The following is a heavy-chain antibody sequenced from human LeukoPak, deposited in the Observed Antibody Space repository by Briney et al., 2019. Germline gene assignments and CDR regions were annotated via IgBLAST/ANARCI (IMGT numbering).Heavy chain of an antibody. V-gene: IGHV5-51*01. Sequence: GESLKISCKGSGYSFTNYWIGWVRQMPGKGLEWMGIIYPGDSDTRYSPSFEGQVTISADKSISTAYLQWSSLKASDTAMYYCARRYCSSSSCYAYFDYWGQGTLVTVSS. CDR3: ARRYCSSSSCYAYFDY. CDR2: IYPGDSDT. CDR1: GYSFTNYW. D-gene: IGHD2-2*01. J-gene: IGHJ4*02.